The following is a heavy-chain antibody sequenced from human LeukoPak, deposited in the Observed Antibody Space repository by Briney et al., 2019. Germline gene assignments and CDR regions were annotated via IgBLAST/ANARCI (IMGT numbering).Heavy chain of an antibody. D-gene: IGHD3-10*01. CDR3: ATDRGYTTVDI. CDR1: GITFRTSW. J-gene: IGHJ4*02. V-gene: IGHV3-7*01. CDR2: MNGDETSV. Sequence: GGSLTLSCAASGITFRTSWMTWLRQAPGKGLEWVGSMNGDETSVNYAGSVRGRLTISTDNSKNSFFLQMNSLRVDDTSIYYCATDRGYTTVDIWGQGTLVSVSS.